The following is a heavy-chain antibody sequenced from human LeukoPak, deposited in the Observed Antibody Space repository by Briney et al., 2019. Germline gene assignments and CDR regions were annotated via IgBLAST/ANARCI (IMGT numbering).Heavy chain of an antibody. J-gene: IGHJ5*02. CDR2: IYYSGST. CDR3: ARGAIVGATYWFDP. D-gene: IGHD1-26*01. CDR1: GGSISSYY. Sequence: SETLSLTCTVSGGSISSYYWSWIRQPPGKGLEWIGYIYYSGSTNYNPSLKSRVTISVDTSKNQFSLKLSSATAADTAVYYCARGAIVGATYWFDPWGQGTLVTVSS. V-gene: IGHV4-59*01.